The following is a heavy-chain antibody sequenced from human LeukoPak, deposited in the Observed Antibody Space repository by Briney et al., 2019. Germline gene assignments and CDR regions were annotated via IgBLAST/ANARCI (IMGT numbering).Heavy chain of an antibody. V-gene: IGHV3-48*01. J-gene: IGHJ3*02. Sequence: GGSLRFSCAASGFTFSSYSMNWVRQAPGKGLEWVSHISSSSSTIYYADSVKGRFTISRDNAKNSLYLQMNSLRAEDTAVYYCARDRAYCGGDCYSFFDIWGQGTMVTVSS. CDR2: ISSSSSTI. CDR1: GFTFSSYS. D-gene: IGHD2-21*01. CDR3: ARDRAYCGGDCYSFFDI.